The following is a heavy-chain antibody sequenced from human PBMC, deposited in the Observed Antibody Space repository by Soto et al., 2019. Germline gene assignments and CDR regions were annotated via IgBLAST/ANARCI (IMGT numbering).Heavy chain of an antibody. CDR3: ARLVNYYFGMDV. CDR1: DTTHW. V-gene: IGHV5-51*01. Sequence: GESLKISCKASDTTHWIGWVRQKPGKGLEWMGIIYPGDSDTKYSPSFQGQVTISVDRSISTAYLHWSSLKASDTATYYCARLVNYYFGMDVWGLGTTVSVSS. CDR2: IYPGDSDT. J-gene: IGHJ6*02.